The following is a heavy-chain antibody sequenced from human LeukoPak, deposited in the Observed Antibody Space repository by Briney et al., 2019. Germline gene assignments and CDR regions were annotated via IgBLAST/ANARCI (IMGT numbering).Heavy chain of an antibody. V-gene: IGHV3-30*04. Sequence: GGSLRLSCAASGFTFSSYAMHWVRQAPGKGLEWVAVISYDGSNKYYADSVKGRFTISRDNSKNTLYLQMNSLRAEDTAVYYCARFRGWLTDDAFDIWGQGTMVTVSS. CDR3: ARFRGWLTDDAFDI. CDR1: GFTFSSYA. J-gene: IGHJ3*02. D-gene: IGHD3-9*01. CDR2: ISYDGSNK.